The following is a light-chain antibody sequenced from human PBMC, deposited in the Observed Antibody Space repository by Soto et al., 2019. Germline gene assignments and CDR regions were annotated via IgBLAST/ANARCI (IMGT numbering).Light chain of an antibody. CDR1: QSISNW. CDR3: QQYNSYLYT. V-gene: IGKV1-5*03. Sequence: IQMTQSPSTLSASVGDRVTITCRASQSISNWLAWYQQKPGKAPKLLIYKASSLESGVPSRFSGSGSGTEFTLTISSLQPDDFATYYCQQYNSYLYTFGQGTKLEIK. J-gene: IGKJ2*01. CDR2: KAS.